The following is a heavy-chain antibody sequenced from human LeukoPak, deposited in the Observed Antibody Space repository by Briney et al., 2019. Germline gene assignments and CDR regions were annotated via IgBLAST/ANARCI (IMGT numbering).Heavy chain of an antibody. J-gene: IGHJ4*02. Sequence: GGSLRLSCAASGFTFSSYGMHWVRQAPGKGLEWVAFIRYDGSNKYYADSVKGRFTISRDNSKNTLYLQMNSLRAEDTAVYYCARPAGYSSGWYPVDYWGQGTLVTVSS. V-gene: IGHV3-30*02. CDR3: ARPAGYSSGWYPVDY. CDR1: GFTFSSYG. CDR2: IRYDGSNK. D-gene: IGHD6-19*01.